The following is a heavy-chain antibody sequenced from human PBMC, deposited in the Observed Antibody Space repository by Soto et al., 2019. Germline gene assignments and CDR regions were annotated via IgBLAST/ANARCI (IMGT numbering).Heavy chain of an antibody. D-gene: IGHD2-15*01. J-gene: IGHJ6*04. V-gene: IGHV3-66*01. CDR3: ARDDVLGDGGRCYGVPLDD. CDR2: IQSGGPT. Sequence: PGGSLRHSCASSGFTVSIKYMSWVRQAPGKGLERVSLIQSGGPTYYADSVKGRFTISRDTSENTVHLQMDSLRAEDTAVYYCARDDVLGDGGRCYGVPLDDWGKGTTVTVTS. CDR1: GFTVSIKY.